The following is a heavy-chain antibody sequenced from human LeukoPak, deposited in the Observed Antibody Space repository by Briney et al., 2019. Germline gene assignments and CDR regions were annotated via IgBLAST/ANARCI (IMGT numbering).Heavy chain of an antibody. J-gene: IGHJ4*02. CDR3: AKDLMMIVVVTIPDY. D-gene: IGHD3-22*01. V-gene: IGHV3-23*01. CDR2: ISGSGGST. Sequence: GGSLRLSCAASGFSFSTQRMHWVRQAPGKGLEWVSAISGSGGSTYYADSVKGRFTISRDNSKNTLYLQMNSLRAENTAVYYCAKDLMMIVVVTIPDYWGQGTLVTVSS. CDR1: GFSFSTQR.